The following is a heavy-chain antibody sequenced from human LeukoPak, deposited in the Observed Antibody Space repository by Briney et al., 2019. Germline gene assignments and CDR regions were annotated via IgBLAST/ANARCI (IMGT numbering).Heavy chain of an antibody. CDR2: ISAYNGNT. CDR3: AKPGSPSSGYYEA. Sequence: ASVTVSCKASGYTFKSYSISWVRQAPGQGLEWMGWISAYNGNTNYAQKLQGRVTMTTDTSTSTAYMELRSLRSEDTAVYYCAKPGSPSSGYYEAWGQGTLVTVSS. V-gene: IGHV1-18*01. CDR1: GYTFKSYS. J-gene: IGHJ5*02. D-gene: IGHD3-22*01.